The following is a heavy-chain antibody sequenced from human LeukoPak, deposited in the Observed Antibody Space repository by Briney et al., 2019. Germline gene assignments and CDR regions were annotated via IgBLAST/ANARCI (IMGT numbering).Heavy chain of an antibody. CDR2: ISSTDAGT. CDR3: AKSGGVRFDP. J-gene: IGHJ5*02. CDR1: GFSLSSYA. Sequence: GGSLRLSCAASGFSLSSYAMSWVRQAPGKGLEWVSAISSTDAGTYHADSVGGRFTISRDNSKNTLYLQMNSLRGEDTAVYYCAKSGGVRFDPWGQGTLVTVSS. D-gene: IGHD3-16*01. V-gene: IGHV3-23*01.